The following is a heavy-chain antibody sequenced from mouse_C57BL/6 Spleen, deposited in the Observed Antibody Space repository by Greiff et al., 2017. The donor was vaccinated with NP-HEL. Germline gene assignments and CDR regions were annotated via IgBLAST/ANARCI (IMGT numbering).Heavy chain of an antibody. CDR1: GYAFSSSW. Sequence: VQLQQSGPELVKPGASVKISCKASGYAFSSSWMNWVKQRPGKGLEWIGRIYPGDGDTNYNGKFKGKATLTADKSSSTAYMQLSSLTSEDSAVYFSARVVAPYFDYWGQGTTLTVSS. CDR3: ARVVAPYFDY. D-gene: IGHD1-1*01. J-gene: IGHJ2*01. V-gene: IGHV1-82*01. CDR2: IYPGDGDT.